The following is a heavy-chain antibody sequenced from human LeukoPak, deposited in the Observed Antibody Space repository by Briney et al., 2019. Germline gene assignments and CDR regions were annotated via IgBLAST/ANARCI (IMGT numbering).Heavy chain of an antibody. J-gene: IGHJ4*02. V-gene: IGHV1-2*02. Sequence: GASVKVSCKASGYTFTGYYMHWVRQAPGQGLEWMGWINPNSGGTNYAQKFQGRVTMTRDTSISTAYMELSSLRSEDTAVYYCARGKRNVLRCFDWSYYFDYWGQGTLVTV. CDR2: INPNSGGT. CDR1: GYTFTGYY. D-gene: IGHD3-9*01. CDR3: ARGKRNVLRCFDWSYYFDY.